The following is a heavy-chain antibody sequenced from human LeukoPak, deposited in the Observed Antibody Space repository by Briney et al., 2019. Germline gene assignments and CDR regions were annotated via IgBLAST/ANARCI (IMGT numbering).Heavy chain of an antibody. CDR3: ARRFYFDY. J-gene: IGHJ4*02. CDR1: GYTFTGYY. V-gene: IGHV1-2*02. D-gene: IGHD5-24*01. Sequence: ASVEVSCKASGYTFTGYYMHWVRQAPGQRLEWMGWINPNSGGTNYAQKFQGRVTMTRDTSISTTYLELSRLRSDDTAVYYCARRFYFDYWGQGTLVTVSS. CDR2: INPNSGGT.